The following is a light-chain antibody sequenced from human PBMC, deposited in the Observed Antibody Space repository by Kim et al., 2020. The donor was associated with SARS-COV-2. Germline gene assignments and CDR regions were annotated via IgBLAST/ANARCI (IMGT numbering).Light chain of an antibody. V-gene: IGKV3-11*01. CDR2: DAS. J-gene: IGKJ5*01. CDR3: QQRADWPRVT. Sequence: PGDSATLYGRASQCVGSSLTWYQQKPGQAPRLLIYDASNRATGTPARFSASGSGTDFTLTLSSLEPEDFAVYYCQQRADWPRVTFGQGTRLEIK. CDR1: QCVGSS.